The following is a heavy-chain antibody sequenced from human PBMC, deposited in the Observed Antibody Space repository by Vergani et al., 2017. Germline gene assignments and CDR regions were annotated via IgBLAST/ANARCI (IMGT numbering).Heavy chain of an antibody. D-gene: IGHD5-18*01. Sequence: QVQLVQSGAEVKKPGSSVKVSCKASGGTFSSYTISWVRQAPGQGLEWMGRIIPILGIANYAQKFQGRVTITADKSTSTAYMELSSLRSEDTAVYYCARGVPGIQQPLDSPYYFDYWGQGTLVTVSS. CDR3: ARGVPGIQQPLDSPYYFDY. CDR2: IIPILGIA. J-gene: IGHJ4*02. V-gene: IGHV1-69*02. CDR1: GGTFSSYT.